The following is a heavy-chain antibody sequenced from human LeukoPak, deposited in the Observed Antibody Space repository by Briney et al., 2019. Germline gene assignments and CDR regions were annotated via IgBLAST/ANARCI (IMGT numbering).Heavy chain of an antibody. V-gene: IGHV4-39*01. CDR1: GGSISSSSYY. J-gene: IGHJ4*02. CDR2: IYYSGST. D-gene: IGHD6-6*01. Sequence: PSETLSLTCTVSGGSISSSSYYWGWIRQPPGKGLEWIGTIYYSGSTYHNPSLKSRVTISVDTSKNQFSLKLSSVTAADTAVYYCARNASLSIAAYFEYWGQGTLVTVSS. CDR3: ARNASLSIAAYFEY.